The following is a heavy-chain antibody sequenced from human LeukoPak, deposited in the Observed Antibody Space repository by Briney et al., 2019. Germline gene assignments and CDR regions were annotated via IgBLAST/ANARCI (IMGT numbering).Heavy chain of an antibody. D-gene: IGHD3-9*01. CDR2: IYYSGST. CDR1: GVSISNYY. V-gene: IGHV4-59*08. CDR3: ARHLRASGYYYYYYTDV. J-gene: IGHJ6*03. Sequence: PSETLSLTCTVSGVSISNYYWSWIRQPPGKGLEWIGYIYYSGSTTYNPSHKSRVTISVDTSKNQFSLKLSSVTAADTAVYYCARHLRASGYYYYYYTDVWGKGTTVTVSS.